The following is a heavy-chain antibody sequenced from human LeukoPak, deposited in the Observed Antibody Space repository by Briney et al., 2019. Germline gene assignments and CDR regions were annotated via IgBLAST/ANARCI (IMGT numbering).Heavy chain of an antibody. J-gene: IGHJ4*02. CDR2: ISGSGGST. Sequence: GGSLRLSYAASGFTFSSYAMSWVRQAPGKGLEWVSAISGSGGSTYYADSVKGRFTISRDNSKNTLYLQMNSLRAEDTAVYYCAKDDYDSSGPFDYWGQGTLVTVSS. CDR3: AKDDYDSSGPFDY. CDR1: GFTFSSYA. V-gene: IGHV3-23*01. D-gene: IGHD3-22*01.